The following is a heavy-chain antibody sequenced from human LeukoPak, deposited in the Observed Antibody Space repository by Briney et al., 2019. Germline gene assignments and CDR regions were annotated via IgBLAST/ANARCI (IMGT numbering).Heavy chain of an antibody. Sequence: GGSLRLSCAASGFTFSSYAMSWVRQAPGKGLEWVSAISGTGGRTFYADSVKGRFTISRDNSKNTLYLQMNSLRAEDTAVYYCAKGLQALGYCSGGSCYLFDYWGQGTLVTVSS. CDR3: AKGLQALGYCSGGSCYLFDY. J-gene: IGHJ4*02. D-gene: IGHD2-15*01. CDR2: ISGTGGRT. V-gene: IGHV3-23*01. CDR1: GFTFSSYA.